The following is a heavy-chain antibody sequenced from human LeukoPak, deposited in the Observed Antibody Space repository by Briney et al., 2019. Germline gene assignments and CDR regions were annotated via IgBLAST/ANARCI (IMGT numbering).Heavy chain of an antibody. CDR1: GFTFSNTA. J-gene: IGHJ4*02. CDR2: ISASGDGT. V-gene: IGHV3-23*01. D-gene: IGHD2/OR15-2a*01. CDR3: AKSARSMALTTPVEY. Sequence: GGSLRLSCAASGFTFSNTAMSWVRRAPGKGLEWVSAISASGDGTFYTDSVKGRFTVSRDNSKNTLYLQMNSLRAEDTAVYYCAKSARSMALTTPVEYWGQGTLVTVSS.